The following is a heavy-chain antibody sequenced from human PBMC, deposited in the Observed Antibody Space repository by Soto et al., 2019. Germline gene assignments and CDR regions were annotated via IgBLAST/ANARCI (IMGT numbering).Heavy chain of an antibody. J-gene: IGHJ3*02. CDR2: LNPFFGTA. CDR3: ARGIEFGGNSEAYDI. CDR1: GGNFRSES. V-gene: IGHV1-69*12. Sequence: QVHLVQSGAEVKKPGSSVNVSCKASGGNFRSESINWVRQAPGQGPEWMGGLNPFFGTADYAQKFQGRLRITAVESTTTAYMALSSLKSEDTAVYFCARGIEFGGNSEAYDIWGQGTMVIVSS. D-gene: IGHD3-10*01.